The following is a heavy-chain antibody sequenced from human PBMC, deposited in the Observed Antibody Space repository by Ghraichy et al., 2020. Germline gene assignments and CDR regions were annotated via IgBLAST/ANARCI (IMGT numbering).Heavy chain of an antibody. J-gene: IGHJ6*02. Sequence: GSLRLSCAASGFTFSSYAMHWVRQAPGKGLEWVAVISYDGSNKYYADSVKGRFTISRDNSKNTLYLQMNSLRAEDTAVYYCARDMVVVILELAYYYYYYGMDVWGQGTTVTVSS. CDR3: ARDMVVVILELAYYYYYYGMDV. CDR2: ISYDGSNK. V-gene: IGHV3-30-3*01. CDR1: GFTFSSYA. D-gene: IGHD3-22*01.